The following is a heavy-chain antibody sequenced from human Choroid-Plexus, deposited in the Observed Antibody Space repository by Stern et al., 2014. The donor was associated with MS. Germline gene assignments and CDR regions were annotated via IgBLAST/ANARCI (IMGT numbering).Heavy chain of an antibody. CDR1: GYIFTGYY. J-gene: IGHJ6*02. D-gene: IGHD3-3*01. CDR2: INPNTGGT. V-gene: IGHV1-2*02. CDR3: ARDQRGITIFGVVTDYYYLGMDV. Sequence: QVQLQESGAEVKKPVASVKVSCKTSGYIFTGYYIHWVRQAPGQGLEWMAWINPNTGGTKYAQKFQGRVTMSRDTSISTAYVELSSLTSDDTAVYYCARDQRGITIFGVVTDYYYLGMDVWGQGTTVTVSS.